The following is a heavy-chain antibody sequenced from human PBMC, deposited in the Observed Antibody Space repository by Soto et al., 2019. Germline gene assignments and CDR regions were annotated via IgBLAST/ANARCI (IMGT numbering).Heavy chain of an antibody. CDR3: ARDRDTYGHGFFDY. D-gene: IGHD5-18*01. J-gene: IGHJ4*02. Sequence: GGSLRLSCAASGFRFSNYGMHWVRQAPGRGLEWVAFISPDGSNSDYVDSVKGRFTVSRDNANNSLYLEMNNLRGDDTAVYFCARDRDTYGHGFFDYWGRGALVTVSS. CDR1: GFRFSNYG. CDR2: ISPDGSNS. V-gene: IGHV3-30*03.